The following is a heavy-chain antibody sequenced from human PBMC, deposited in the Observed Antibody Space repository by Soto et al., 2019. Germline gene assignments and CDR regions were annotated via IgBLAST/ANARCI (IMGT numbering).Heavy chain of an antibody. CDR3: AVGTDSYDSSGYSYFDY. Sequence: GESLKISCKGSGYSFTSYWISWVRQMPGKGLEWMGRIDPSDSYTNYSPSFQGHVTISADKSISTAYLQWSSLKASDTAMYYCAVGTDSYDSSGYSYFDYWGQGTLVTVSS. D-gene: IGHD3-22*01. CDR2: IDPSDSYT. J-gene: IGHJ4*02. V-gene: IGHV5-10-1*01. CDR1: GYSFTSYW.